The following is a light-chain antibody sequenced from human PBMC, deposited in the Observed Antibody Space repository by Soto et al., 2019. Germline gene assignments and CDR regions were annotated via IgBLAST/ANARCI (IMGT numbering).Light chain of an antibody. J-gene: IGKJ5*01. CDR2: AAS. CDR3: QRLLDCPIT. Sequence: DIQLTPSPSFLSPSIGESVTITCRASQVISTSLAWYQVKPGKAPKLLIYAASTLESGVPSRFSATVSGKESSLTITSLTPEDVATYYCQRLLDCPITLGQGARREMK. V-gene: IGKV1-9*01. CDR1: QVISTS.